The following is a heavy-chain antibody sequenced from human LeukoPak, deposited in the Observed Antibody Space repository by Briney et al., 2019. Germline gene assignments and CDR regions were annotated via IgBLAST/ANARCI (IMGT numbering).Heavy chain of an antibody. CDR2: ISSNGGST. J-gene: IGHJ4*02. D-gene: IGHD3-3*01. CDR3: AREAPPKSFFGAVMGTLGY. V-gene: IGHV3-64*01. CDR1: GFTFSSYA. Sequence: GGSLRLSCAASGFTFSSYAMHWVRQAPGKGLEYVSAISSNGGSTYYANSVKGRFTISRDNSKNTLYLQMGSLRAEDMAVYYCAREAPPKSFFGAVMGTLGYWGQGTLVTVSS.